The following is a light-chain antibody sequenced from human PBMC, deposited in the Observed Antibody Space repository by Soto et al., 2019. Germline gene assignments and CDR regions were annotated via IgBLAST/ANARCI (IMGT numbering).Light chain of an antibody. Sequence: QSVLTQPPSVSAAPGQKVTISRSGSSSNIGGNSVSWYQQLPGTAPKLLIYDDNKRPSGIPDRFSGSKSGTSATLGITGFXTGDEADYYCGSWDSSLSAYVFGTGTKATVL. CDR2: DDN. CDR3: GSWDSSLSAYV. CDR1: SSNIGGNS. J-gene: IGLJ1*01. V-gene: IGLV1-51*01.